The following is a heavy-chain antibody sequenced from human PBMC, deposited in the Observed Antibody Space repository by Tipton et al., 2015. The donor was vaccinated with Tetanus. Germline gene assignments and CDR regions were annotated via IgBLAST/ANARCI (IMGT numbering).Heavy chain of an antibody. V-gene: IGHV4-31*02. CDR2: IYYSGST. D-gene: IGHD1-26*01. Sequence: LRLSCTVSGGSITSGGYYWSWIRQHPGKGLEWIGDIYYSGSTYYHPSLKSRVTISVDTSKNQFSLKLNSVTAGDTAVYYCARDQARGARGWNYFDFWGQGTLVSVSS. J-gene: IGHJ4*02. CDR1: GGSITSGGYY. CDR3: ARDQARGARGWNYFDF.